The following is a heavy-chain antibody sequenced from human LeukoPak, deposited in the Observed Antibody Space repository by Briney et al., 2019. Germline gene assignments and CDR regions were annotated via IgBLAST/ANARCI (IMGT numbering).Heavy chain of an antibody. D-gene: IGHD3-3*01. CDR2: IYYSGST. CDR1: GGSISSYY. J-gene: IGHJ4*02. V-gene: IGHV4-59*01. Sequence: SETLSLTCTVSGGSISSYYWSWIRQPPGKGLEWIGYIYYSGSTNYNPSLKSRVTISVDTSKNQFSLKLSSVTAADTAVYYCARFKPAPYLQFFDWLFSQSFDYWGQGTLVTVSS. CDR3: ARFKPAPYLQFFDWLFSQSFDY.